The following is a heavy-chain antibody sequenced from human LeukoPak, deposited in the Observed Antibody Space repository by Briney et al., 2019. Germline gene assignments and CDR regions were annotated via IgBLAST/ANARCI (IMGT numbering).Heavy chain of an antibody. V-gene: IGHV1-18*01. D-gene: IGHD1-26*01. CDR1: GYTFTSYG. J-gene: IGHJ4*02. CDR3: ARDREYSGSPGFDY. CDR2: ISAYNGNT. Sequence: ASVTVSCKASGYTFTSYGISWVRQAPGQGLEWMGWISAYNGNTNYAQKLQGRVTTTTDTSTSTAYMELRSLRSDDTAVYYCARDREYSGSPGFDYWGQGTLVTVSS.